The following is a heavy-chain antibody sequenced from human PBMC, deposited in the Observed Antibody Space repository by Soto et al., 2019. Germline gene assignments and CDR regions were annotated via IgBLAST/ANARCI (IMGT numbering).Heavy chain of an antibody. CDR2: TYDRGST. J-gene: IGHJ4*02. CDR1: GGSISSGGYY. V-gene: IGHV4-31*03. D-gene: IGHD6-13*01. Sequence: QVQLHVSGPGLVKPSQTLSLTCTVSGGSISSGGYYWSWLRQQPGKVLEWIGYTYDRGSTYYNPSLKSRVTISVDTSKNQFSLKLSSVTAADTAVYYCAKDATSSWHYFDYWGQGILVTVSS. CDR3: AKDATSSWHYFDY.